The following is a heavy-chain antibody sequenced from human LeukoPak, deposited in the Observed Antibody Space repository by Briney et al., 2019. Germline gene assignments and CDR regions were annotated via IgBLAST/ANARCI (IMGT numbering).Heavy chain of an antibody. CDR3: AQGGPPFDY. V-gene: IGHV3-30*18. CDR2: ISYDGSNK. CDR1: GFTFSSYG. D-gene: IGHD3-16*01. J-gene: IGHJ4*02. Sequence: GRSLRLSCAASGFTFSSYGMHWVRQAPGKGLGWVAVISYDGSNKYYADSVKGRFTISRDNSKNTLYLQMNSLRAEDTAVYYCAQGGPPFDYWGQGTLVTVSS.